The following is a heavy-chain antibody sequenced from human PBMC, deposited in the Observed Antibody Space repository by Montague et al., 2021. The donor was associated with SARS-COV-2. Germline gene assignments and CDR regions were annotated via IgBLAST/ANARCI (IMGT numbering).Heavy chain of an antibody. J-gene: IGHJ6*03. CDR3: ARLRDGVVPSPILGVGPYYSYYYMDV. D-gene: IGHD3-10*01. Sequence: SETLSLTCAVHGTSFSGYYWNWIRQPPGKGLEWIGEINHGGSTKYSPSLKSRLTISADTSKNQFSLKLTSVAAADTTVRYCARLRDGVVPSPILGVGPYYSYYYMDVWGRGTTVTVSS. CDR2: INHGGST. V-gene: IGHV4-34*01. CDR1: GTSFSGYY.